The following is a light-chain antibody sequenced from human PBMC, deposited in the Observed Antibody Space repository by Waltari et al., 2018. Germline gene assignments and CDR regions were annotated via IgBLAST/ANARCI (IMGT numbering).Light chain of an antibody. CDR3: SSYTSSGVV. CDR2: DVY. CDR1: GSDVGGYDY. Sequence: QSALTQPASVSGSPGQAIIISCTGTGSDVGGYDYVSWYQQYPGKAPRLIIYDVYNRPSGVSNRFFGSKSDNTASLTSSGLQAEDESVYYCSSYTSSGVVFGGGTKLTVL. V-gene: IGLV2-14*01. J-gene: IGLJ2*01.